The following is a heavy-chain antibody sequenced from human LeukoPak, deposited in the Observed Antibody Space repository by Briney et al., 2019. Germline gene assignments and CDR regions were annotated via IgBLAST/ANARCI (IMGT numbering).Heavy chain of an antibody. J-gene: IGHJ6*02. Sequence: GGSLRLSCAVSGFTFSSYAMSWVRQAPGKGLEWVAVMSYDGGHKYYADSVKGRFTISRDNSKNTLYLQMNSLRAEDTALYYCAKGQLVDYGMDVWGQGTTVTVSS. D-gene: IGHD6-6*01. CDR3: AKGQLVDYGMDV. CDR2: MSYDGGHK. V-gene: IGHV3-30*18. CDR1: GFTFSSYA.